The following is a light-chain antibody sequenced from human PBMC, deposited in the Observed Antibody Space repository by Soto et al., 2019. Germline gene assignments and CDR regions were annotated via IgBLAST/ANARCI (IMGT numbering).Light chain of an antibody. J-gene: IGLJ2*01. Sequence: QSVLTQPPSVSGAPGQRVTISCTGSSSNLGAGYDVHWYQEFPGTAPKLLIYDNDSRPSGVPDRFSGSKSGTSASLAITGLQAEDEAAYYCQSYDRLNDHAIFGGGTKLTVL. V-gene: IGLV1-40*01. CDR1: SSNLGAGYD. CDR3: QSYDRLNDHAI. CDR2: DND.